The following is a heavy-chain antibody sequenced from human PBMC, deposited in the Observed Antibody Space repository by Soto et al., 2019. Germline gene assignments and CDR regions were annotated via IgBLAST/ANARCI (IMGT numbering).Heavy chain of an antibody. CDR1: GGSISSSSFN. Sequence: QLQLRESGPGLVKPSETLSLTCSVSGGSISSSSFNWDWIRQPPGKGLEWIGTIYYDGSIDYNPSLKSRAIISVDTSKNEFSLKLTSVTAADKAVYYCARFFGNAFDIWGHGTVVTVS. V-gene: IGHV4-39*01. CDR3: ARFFGNAFDI. J-gene: IGHJ3*02. D-gene: IGHD3-16*01. CDR2: IYYDGSI.